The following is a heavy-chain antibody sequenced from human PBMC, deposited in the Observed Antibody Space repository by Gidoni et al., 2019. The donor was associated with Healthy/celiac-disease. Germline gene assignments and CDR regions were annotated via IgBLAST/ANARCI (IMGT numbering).Heavy chain of an antibody. J-gene: IGHJ4*02. CDR1: GFTFRSYS. Sequence: EVQLVESGGGLVQPGWSLRLSCAASGFTFRSYSMNWVRQAPGKGLEWFSSIISSSMYRYYADSVKGRFSISRDNAKNALYLQMNSLRAEDTAVYFCARGRFGELLLSDSWGQGTLVTVSS. V-gene: IGHV3-21*01. D-gene: IGHD3-10*01. CDR3: ARGRFGELLLSDS. CDR2: IISSSMYR.